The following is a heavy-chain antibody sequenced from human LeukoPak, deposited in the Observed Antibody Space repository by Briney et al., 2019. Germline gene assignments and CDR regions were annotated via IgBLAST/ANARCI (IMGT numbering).Heavy chain of an antibody. CDR2: IYTSGST. D-gene: IGHD3-10*01. J-gene: IGHJ4*02. CDR1: GGSISSYD. CDR3: ARVGYYGSGSYSFDY. V-gene: IGHV4-4*07. Sequence: SETLSLTCTVSGGSISSYDWNWIRQPAGKGVEWIGRIYTSGSTNYNPSLKSRVTMSVDTSKNQFSLKLSSVTAADTAVYYCARVGYYGSGSYSFDYWGQGTLVTVSS.